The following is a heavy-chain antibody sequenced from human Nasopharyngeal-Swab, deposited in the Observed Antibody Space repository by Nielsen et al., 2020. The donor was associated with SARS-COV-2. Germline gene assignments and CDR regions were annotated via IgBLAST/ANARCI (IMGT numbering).Heavy chain of an antibody. CDR1: GFTFSSYG. D-gene: IGHD2-2*01. J-gene: IGHJ1*01. V-gene: IGHV3-30*18. Sequence: GESLKISCAASGFTFSSYGMHWVRQAPGKGLEWVAVISYDGSNKYYADSVKGRFTISRDNSKNTLYLPMNSLRAEDTAVYYCAKDLRWYQLLFSAEYFQHWGQGTLVTVSS. CDR2: ISYDGSNK. CDR3: AKDLRWYQLLFSAEYFQH.